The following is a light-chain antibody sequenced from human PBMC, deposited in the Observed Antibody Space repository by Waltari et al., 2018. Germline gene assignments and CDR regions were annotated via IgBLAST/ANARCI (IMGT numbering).Light chain of an antibody. Sequence: QSALTQPRSVSGSPGQSVTISCIGTSGDVGGYNYVSWYQHHSGQAPKLIIYDINNGPSGVPDRFSGSRSGNTASLTISRLQAEDEADYYCSSYAGSDTFVVLGGGTKVTVL. CDR3: SSYAGSDTFVV. V-gene: IGLV2-11*01. J-gene: IGLJ2*01. CDR2: DIN. CDR1: SGDVGGYNY.